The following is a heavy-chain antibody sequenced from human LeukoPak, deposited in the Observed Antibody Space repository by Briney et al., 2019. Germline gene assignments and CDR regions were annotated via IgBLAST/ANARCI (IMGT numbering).Heavy chain of an antibody. J-gene: IGHJ5*02. CDR2: IYYSGST. D-gene: IGHD3-22*01. CDR1: GGSISSYY. V-gene: IGHV4-59*01. Sequence: SETLSLTCTVSGGSISSYYWSWIRQPPGKGLEWIGYIYYSGSTNYNPSLKSRVTISVDTSKNQFSLKLSSVTAADTAVYYCARDSYYYDSSGYYYGDNWFDPWGQGTLVTVSS. CDR3: ARDSYYYDSSGYYYGDNWFDP.